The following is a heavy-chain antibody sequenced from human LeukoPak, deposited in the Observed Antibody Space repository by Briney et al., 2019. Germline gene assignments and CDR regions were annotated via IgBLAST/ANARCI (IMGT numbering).Heavy chain of an antibody. CDR3: ARHDYGGNSGDY. J-gene: IGHJ4*02. D-gene: IGHD4-23*01. CDR2: IGTSSSTI. Sequence: PGGSLRLSCAASGFTFSSYGMNWVRQAPGKGLEWLSYIGTSSSTIYYADSVKGGFTISRDNAKNSLYLQMNSLRDEDTAVYYCARHDYGGNSGDYWGQGTLVTVSS. V-gene: IGHV3-48*02. CDR1: GFTFSSYG.